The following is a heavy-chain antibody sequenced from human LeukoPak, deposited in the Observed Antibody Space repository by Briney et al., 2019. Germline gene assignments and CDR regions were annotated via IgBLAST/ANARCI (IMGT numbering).Heavy chain of an antibody. J-gene: IGHJ6*02. Sequence: GGSLRLSCAASGFTFSRYWMSWVRQAPGKGLEWVSYISSSGSRTLYADSVRGRFTISRDNAKNSVFLQMNSLRAEDTGVYYCARDTGSSTSGWSGIYYGMDVWGQGTTVTVSS. V-gene: IGHV3-48*04. CDR1: GFTFSRYW. CDR2: ISSSGSRT. CDR3: ARDTGSSTSGWSGIYYGMDV. D-gene: IGHD6-19*01.